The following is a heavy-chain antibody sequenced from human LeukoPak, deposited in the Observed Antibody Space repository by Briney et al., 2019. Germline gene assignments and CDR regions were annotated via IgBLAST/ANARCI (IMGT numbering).Heavy chain of an antibody. Sequence: PSETLSLTCTVSGGSIISDSYYWAWIRQPPGKGPEWIGSAYYTGSAYYNPSLKSRVTISVDTSKSQFSLKLNSVTAADTAVYYCARDSRYDSSGHAPWGQGSLVTVSP. CDR1: GGSIISDSYY. V-gene: IGHV4-39*07. CDR2: AYYTGSA. D-gene: IGHD3-22*01. J-gene: IGHJ5*02. CDR3: ARDSRYDSSGHAP.